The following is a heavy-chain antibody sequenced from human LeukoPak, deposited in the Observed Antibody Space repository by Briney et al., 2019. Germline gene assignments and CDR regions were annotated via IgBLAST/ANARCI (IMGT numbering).Heavy chain of an antibody. CDR2: ISSSGKTI. J-gene: IGHJ4*02. D-gene: IGHD3-9*01. V-gene: IGHV3-11*01. Sequence: GGTLRLSCAASGFNLSDYYMSWIRQAPGKGLEWVSHISSSGKTIYYAGSLRGRFTMSRDSAKNSLSLHLNSLRAEDTAVYYCAKVGENVLRYFDWLSYFDYWGQGTLVTVSS. CDR1: GFNLSDYY. CDR3: AKVGENVLRYFDWLSYFDY.